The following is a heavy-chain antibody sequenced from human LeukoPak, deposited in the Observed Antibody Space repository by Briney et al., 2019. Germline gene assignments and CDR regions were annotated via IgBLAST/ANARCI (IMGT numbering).Heavy chain of an antibody. CDR2: INPNSGAT. V-gene: IGHV1-2*02. Sequence: ASVKVSCKASGCTFIGYYIHWVRQAPGQGLEWMGWINPNSGATNYAQNFQGRVTMTRDTSINTAYMELSRLRSDDTAVYYCAREYWNDYWGQGTLVTVSS. J-gene: IGHJ4*02. CDR1: GCTFIGYY. D-gene: IGHD2-15*01. CDR3: AREYWNDY.